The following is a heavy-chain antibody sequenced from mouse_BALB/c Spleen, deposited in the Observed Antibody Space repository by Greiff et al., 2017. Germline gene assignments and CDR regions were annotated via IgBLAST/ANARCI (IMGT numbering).Heavy chain of an antibody. CDR3: TRDGDGNYVGAMDY. Sequence: EVKVVESGGGLVKPGGSLKLSCAASGFTFSSYTMSWVRQTPEKRLEWVATISSGGSYTYYPDSVKGRFTISRDNAKNTLYLQMSSLKSEDTAMYYCTRDGDGNYVGAMDYWGKGTSVTVSS. CDR2: ISSGGSYT. D-gene: IGHD2-1*01. CDR1: GFTFSSYT. V-gene: IGHV5-6-4*01. J-gene: IGHJ4*01.